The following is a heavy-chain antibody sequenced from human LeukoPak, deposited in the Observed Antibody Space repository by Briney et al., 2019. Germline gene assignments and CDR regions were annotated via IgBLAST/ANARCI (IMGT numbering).Heavy chain of an antibody. CDR3: AQDIRPGWTGSWIDH. J-gene: IGHJ4*02. V-gene: IGHV3-23*01. CDR2: ITGSGGST. CDR1: GFTFINYG. D-gene: IGHD1-26*01. Sequence: GGSLRLSCAASGFTFINYGMNWVRQAPGKGLEWVSGITGSGGSTYYADSMKGRFTISRDNSKNTLYLQMNSLRTEDTALYYCAQDIRPGWTGSWIDHWGQGTLVTVSS.